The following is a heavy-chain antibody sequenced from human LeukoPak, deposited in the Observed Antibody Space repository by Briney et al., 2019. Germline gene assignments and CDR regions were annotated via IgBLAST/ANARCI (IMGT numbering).Heavy chain of an antibody. J-gene: IGHJ6*02. CDR2: IYSSGST. D-gene: IGHD3-3*01. CDR1: GGSISSSNW. Sequence: SETLSLTCAVSGGSISSSNWWSWVRQPSGKGLEWIGSIYSSGSTYYNPSLKSRVTISVDTSKNQFSLKLSSVTAADTAVYYCARIYDFWSGSRGYYYAMDVWGQGTTVTVSS. V-gene: IGHV4-39*01. CDR3: ARIYDFWSGSRGYYYAMDV.